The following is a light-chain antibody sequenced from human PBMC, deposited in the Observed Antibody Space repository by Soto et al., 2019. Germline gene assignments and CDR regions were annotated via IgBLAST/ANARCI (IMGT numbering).Light chain of an antibody. CDR1: SSDVGGYNY. CDR2: DVS. J-gene: IGLJ2*01. CDR3: SSFARSSTLV. Sequence: QSVLTQPASVSASPGQSVSISCTGTSSDVGGYNYVSWYQHYPGKAPKLLIYDVSNRPSGISNRFSGSKSGNTASLTISGLQDEDEADYYCSSFARSSTLVFGGGTKLPVL. V-gene: IGLV2-14*03.